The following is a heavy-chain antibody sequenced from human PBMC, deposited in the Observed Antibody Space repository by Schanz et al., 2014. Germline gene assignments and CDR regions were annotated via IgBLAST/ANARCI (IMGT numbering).Heavy chain of an antibody. V-gene: IGHV1-2*02. D-gene: IGHD6-19*01. CDR3: ARARYTGLECSGY. J-gene: IGHJ4*02. CDR2: INPDSGET. Sequence: QVQLVQSGAEVKKPGASVKVSCKASGYTLTGFDVSWVRQAPGQGREWMGWINPDSGETNYEQKFKGRVTLTSDTSTSSVFMELSALTYDDTSTYSCARARYTGLECSGYWGQGSLVTVSS. CDR1: GYTLTGFD.